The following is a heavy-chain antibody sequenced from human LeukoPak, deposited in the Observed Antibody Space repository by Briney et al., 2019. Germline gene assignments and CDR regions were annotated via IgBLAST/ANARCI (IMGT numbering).Heavy chain of an antibody. CDR3: ARDGSSSWYNYYYYYYMDV. CDR2: IWYDGSNK. V-gene: IGHV3-33*01. D-gene: IGHD6-13*01. J-gene: IGHJ6*03. CDR1: GSTFSSYG. Sequence: QPGRSLRLSCAASGSTFSSYGMHWVRQAPGKGLEWVAVIWYDGSNKYYADSVKGRFTISRDNSKNTLYLQMNSLRAEHTAVYYCARDGSSSWYNYYYYYYMDVWGKGTTVTVSS.